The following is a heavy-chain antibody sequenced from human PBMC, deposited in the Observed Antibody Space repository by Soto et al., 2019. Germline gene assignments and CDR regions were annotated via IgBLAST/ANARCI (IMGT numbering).Heavy chain of an antibody. D-gene: IGHD2-8*02. Sequence: RRLSCAAYGFTFSDYSFNWVRQAPGKGLEWVSSITRRSTHIYYADSVRGRFTISRDNAHNSLYLQMNGLRAEDTAVYYCARETRDFELEVDSSHVMDVWGQGATVTVSS. V-gene: IGHV3-21*01. CDR3: ARETRDFELEVDSSHVMDV. CDR1: GFTFSDYS. CDR2: ITRRSTHI. J-gene: IGHJ6*02.